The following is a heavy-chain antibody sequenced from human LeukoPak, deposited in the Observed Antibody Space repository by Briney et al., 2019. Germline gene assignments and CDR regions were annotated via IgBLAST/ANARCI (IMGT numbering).Heavy chain of an antibody. CDR2: INPNSGGT. J-gene: IGHJ3*02. CDR1: GYTFTGYY. Sequence: ASVKVSCKASGYTFTGYYMHRVRQAPGQGLEWMGWINPNSGGTNYAQKFQGRVTMTRDTSISTAYMELSGLRSDDPAVYYCAIFMITFGGVLGDAFDIWGQGTMVTVSS. V-gene: IGHV1-2*02. D-gene: IGHD3-16*01. CDR3: AIFMITFGGVLGDAFDI.